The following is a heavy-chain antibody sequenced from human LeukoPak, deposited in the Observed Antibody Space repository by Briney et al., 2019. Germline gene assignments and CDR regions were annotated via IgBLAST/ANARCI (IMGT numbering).Heavy chain of an antibody. D-gene: IGHD3-22*01. V-gene: IGHV1-18*01. J-gene: IGHJ4*02. CDR3: ARDGDPKYYYDSSGYYSY. CDR2: ISAYNGNT. CDR1: GYTFTSYG. Sequence: GASVKVSCKASGYTFTSYGISWVRQAPGQGLEWMGWISAYNGNTNYAQKLQGRVTMTTYTSTSTAYMELGSLRSDDTAVYYCARDGDPKYYYDSSGYYSYWGQGTLVTVSS.